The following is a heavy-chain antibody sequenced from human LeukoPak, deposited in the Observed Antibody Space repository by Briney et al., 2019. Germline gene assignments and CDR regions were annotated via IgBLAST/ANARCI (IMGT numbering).Heavy chain of an antibody. CDR2: ISSGSSHI. CDR3: ARDPVMRYSVYYFDY. Sequence: GGSLRLSCVASGFTFSSYSMNWVRLAPGKGLEWVSSISSGSSHIYYADSVKGRFTISRDNAKNSLYLQMNSLRAEDTAVYYCARDPVMRYSVYYFDYRGQGTLVTVSS. CDR1: GFTFSSYS. V-gene: IGHV3-21*01. D-gene: IGHD5-18*01. J-gene: IGHJ4*02.